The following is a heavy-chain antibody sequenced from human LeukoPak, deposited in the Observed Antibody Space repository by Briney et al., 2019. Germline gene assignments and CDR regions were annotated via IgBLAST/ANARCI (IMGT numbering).Heavy chain of an antibody. D-gene: IGHD3-9*01. CDR1: GYTFTSYY. J-gene: IGHJ5*02. V-gene: IGHV1-18*04. CDR3: ARYFDWTKRGFDP. Sequence: ASVKVSCKASGYTFTSYYMHWVRQAPGQGLEWMGWISAYNGNTNYAQKLQGRVTMTTDTSTSTAYMELRSPRSDDTAVYYCARYFDWTKRGFDPWGQGTLVTVSS. CDR2: ISAYNGNT.